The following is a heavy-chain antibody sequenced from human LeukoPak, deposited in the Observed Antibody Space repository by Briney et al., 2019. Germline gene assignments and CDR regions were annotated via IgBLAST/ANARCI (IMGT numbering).Heavy chain of an antibody. D-gene: IGHD2-21*01. CDR2: IKSKTDGGTT. J-gene: IGHJ4*01. CDR3: TTDTYCGGDC. V-gene: IGHV3-15*01. Sequence: PGGTLRLSCAVSGFTFSNAWMSWVRQAPGKGLEWVGRIKSKTDGGTTDYAAPVKGRFTISRHDSKTTLSLQMHSLRTEDAGVYYCTTDTYCGGDCWGQGTLVTVPS. CDR1: GFTFSNAW.